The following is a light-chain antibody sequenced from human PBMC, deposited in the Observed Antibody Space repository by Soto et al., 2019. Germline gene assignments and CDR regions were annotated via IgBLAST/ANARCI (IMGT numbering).Light chain of an antibody. CDR1: QKISSTV. CDR2: GAS. V-gene: IGKV3-20*01. Sequence: EIVMTKSPGILSLAPGERASLSCRASQKISSTVLAWYQQKPGQAPRLLIYGASSRTTGIPDRFSGSGSGTDFTLTISRLEPEDFAIYYCQRCGGSPTFGQGTKVDIK. J-gene: IGKJ1*01. CDR3: QRCGGSPT.